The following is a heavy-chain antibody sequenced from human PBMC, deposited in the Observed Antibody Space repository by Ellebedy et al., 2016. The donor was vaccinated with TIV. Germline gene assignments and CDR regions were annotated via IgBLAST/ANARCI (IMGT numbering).Heavy chain of an antibody. Sequence: MPSETLSLTCAISGDSVFNNDAAWNWIRQSPSRGLEWLGRTFYRSKWIYEYAASVKSRVTINPDTSKNQFSLHLRSVTPEDTAVYFCARDHYNSGLYDSWGQGTRVTVSS. CDR2: TFYRSKWIY. D-gene: IGHD6-19*01. CDR1: GDSVFNNDAA. V-gene: IGHV6-1*01. J-gene: IGHJ4*02. CDR3: ARDHYNSGLYDS.